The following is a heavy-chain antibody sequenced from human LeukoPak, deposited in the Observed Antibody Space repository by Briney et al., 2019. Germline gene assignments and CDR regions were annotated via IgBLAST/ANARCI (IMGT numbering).Heavy chain of an antibody. CDR2: INPSGGST. CDR3: ARDRQATIFGVVTDRFDP. J-gene: IGHJ5*02. V-gene: IGHV1-46*01. D-gene: IGHD3-3*01. Sequence: GASVKVSCKASGYTFTSYYMHWVRQAPGQGLEWMGIINPSGGSTSYAQKFQGRVTMTRDTSTSTVYMELSSLRSEDTAVYYCARDRQATIFGVVTDRFDPWGQGTLVTVSS. CDR1: GYTFTSYY.